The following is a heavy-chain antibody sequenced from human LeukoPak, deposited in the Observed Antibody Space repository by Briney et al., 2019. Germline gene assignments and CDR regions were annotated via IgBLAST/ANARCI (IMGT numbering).Heavy chain of an antibody. V-gene: IGHV4-39*01. J-gene: IGHJ4*02. D-gene: IGHD3-22*01. CDR2: IHYTGST. CDR3: ARYWGPYDNSGAYFDY. Sequence: PSETLSLTCTVSGGSISSYYWVWLRQPPGKGLEWIATIHYTGSTYYKPSLKSRVTISVDTSKNQFSLKLSSVTAADTAMYYCARYWGPYDNSGAYFDYWGQGTLVTVSS. CDR1: GGSISSYY.